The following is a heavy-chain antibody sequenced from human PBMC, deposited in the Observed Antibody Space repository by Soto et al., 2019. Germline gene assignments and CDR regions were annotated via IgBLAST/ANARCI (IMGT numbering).Heavy chain of an antibody. CDR3: ARLARWFGELLANWFDP. CDR1: GGSISSYY. D-gene: IGHD3-10*01. Sequence: SETLSLTCTVSGGSISSYYWSWIRQPPGKGLEWIGYIYYSGSTNYNPSLKSRVTISVDTSKNQFSLKLSSVTAADTAVYYCARLARWFGELLANWFDPWGQGTLVTVSS. V-gene: IGHV4-59*08. CDR2: IYYSGST. J-gene: IGHJ5*02.